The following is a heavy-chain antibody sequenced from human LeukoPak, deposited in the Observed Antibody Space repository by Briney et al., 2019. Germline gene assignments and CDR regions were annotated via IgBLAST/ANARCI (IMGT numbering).Heavy chain of an antibody. J-gene: IGHJ6*02. D-gene: IGHD6-13*01. CDR2: ISWNSGSI. Sequence: GGSLRLPCAASGFTFDDYAMHWVRQAPGKGLEWVSGISWNSGSIGYADSVKGRFTISRDNAKNSLYLQMNSLRAEDTALYYCAKDRIAAAGCYYYGMDVWGQGTTVTVSS. CDR1: GFTFDDYA. V-gene: IGHV3-9*01. CDR3: AKDRIAAAGCYYYGMDV.